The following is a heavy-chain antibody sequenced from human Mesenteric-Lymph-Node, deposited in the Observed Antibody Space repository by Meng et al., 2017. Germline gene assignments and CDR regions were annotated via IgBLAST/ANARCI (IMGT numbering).Heavy chain of an antibody. V-gene: IGHV1-18*01. D-gene: IGHD3-10*01. CDR2: ISTYNVNT. Sequence: ASVKVSCKASGYTFTNYGINWVRQAPGQGLEWMGWISTYNVNTNYAQKFYDRVAMTTDTSTSTAYTELRSLRSDDTALYYCARSSRYYYGSGSLMIDYYGMDVWGQGTTVTVSS. CDR1: GYTFTNYG. CDR3: ARSSRYYYGSGSLMIDYYGMDV. J-gene: IGHJ6*02.